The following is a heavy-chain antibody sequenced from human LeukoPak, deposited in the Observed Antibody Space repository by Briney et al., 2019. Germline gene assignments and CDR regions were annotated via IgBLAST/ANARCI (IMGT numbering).Heavy chain of an antibody. V-gene: IGHV1-18*01. J-gene: IGHJ4*02. CDR2: ISAYNGNT. Sequence: ASVKVSCKASGYTLTSYGISWVRQAPGQGLEWMGWISAYNGNTSYAQKLQGRVTMTTDTSTSTAYMELRSLRSDDTAVYYCARDGWIQLWPSRNYFDYWGQGTLVTVSS. D-gene: IGHD5-18*01. CDR3: ARDGWIQLWPSRNYFDY. CDR1: GYTLTSYG.